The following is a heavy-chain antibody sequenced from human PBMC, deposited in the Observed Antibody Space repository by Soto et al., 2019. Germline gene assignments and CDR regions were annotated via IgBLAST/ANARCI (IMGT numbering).Heavy chain of an antibody. CDR2: ISGSGGST. J-gene: IGHJ3*02. D-gene: IGHD4-4*01. Sequence: GSLRLSCAASGFTFSSYAMSWVRQAPGKGLEWVSAISGSGGSTYYADSVKGRFTISRDNSRNTLSLHMSSLRAEDKAVYYCEQDPNGNYVGGFEMCGQGTLVTVSS. CDR3: EQDPNGNYVGGFEM. V-gene: IGHV3-23*01. CDR1: GFTFSSYA.